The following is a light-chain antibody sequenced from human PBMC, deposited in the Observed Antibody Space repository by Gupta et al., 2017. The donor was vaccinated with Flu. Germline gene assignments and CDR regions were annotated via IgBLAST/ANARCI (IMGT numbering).Light chain of an antibody. CDR2: WAS. J-gene: IGKJ1*01. CDR3: QQYYNTPQT. Sequence: NCKSSQSVLYSSNNRNYLAWYQQKPGQPPKPLIYWASSRESGVPDRFSGSGSGADFTLTISSLQAEDVAVYYCQQYYNTPQTFGQGTKVELK. V-gene: IGKV4-1*01. CDR1: QSVLYSSNNRNY.